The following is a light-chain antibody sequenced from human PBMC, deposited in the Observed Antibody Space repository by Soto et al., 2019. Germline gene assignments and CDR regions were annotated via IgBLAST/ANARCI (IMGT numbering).Light chain of an antibody. CDR1: QSVSTN. J-gene: IGKJ1*01. CDR2: GAS. V-gene: IGKV3-15*01. Sequence: EIVVTQSPATLSVSPGERATLSCRASQSVSTNIAWYQQRPGQAPRLLIYGASTRATCIPARFSGSGSGTEFTLTISSLQSEDFAVYYCQQHHNWPPWTFGQGTKVEIK. CDR3: QQHHNWPPWT.